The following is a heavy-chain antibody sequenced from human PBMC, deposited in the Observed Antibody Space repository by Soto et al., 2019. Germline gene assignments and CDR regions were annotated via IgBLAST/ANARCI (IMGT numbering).Heavy chain of an antibody. D-gene: IGHD3-10*01. Sequence: SETLSLTCTVSGGSISSYYWSWIRQHPGKGLEWIGYIYYSGSTNYNPSLKSRVTISVDTSKNQFSLKLSSVTAADTAVYYCARGSGLYGLVIPFDYWGQGTLVTVSS. CDR2: IYYSGST. CDR1: GGSISSYY. V-gene: IGHV4-59*01. J-gene: IGHJ4*02. CDR3: ARGSGLYGLVIPFDY.